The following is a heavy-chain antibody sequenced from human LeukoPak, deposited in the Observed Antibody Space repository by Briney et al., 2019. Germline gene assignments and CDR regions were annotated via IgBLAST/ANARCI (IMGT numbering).Heavy chain of an antibody. Sequence: SETLSLTCTVSGGSISSSSYYWGWIRQPPRKGLEWFGSIYYSGSTYYNPSLKSRVTISVDTSKNQFSLKLSSVTAADTAVYYCARHCSSTSCYKKHAFDIWGQGTMVTVSS. CDR2: IYYSGST. D-gene: IGHD2-2*02. CDR1: GGSISSSSYY. V-gene: IGHV4-39*01. CDR3: ARHCSSTSCYKKHAFDI. J-gene: IGHJ3*02.